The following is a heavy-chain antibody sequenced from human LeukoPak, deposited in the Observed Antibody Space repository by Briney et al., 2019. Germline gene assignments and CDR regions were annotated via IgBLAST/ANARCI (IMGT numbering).Heavy chain of an antibody. CDR1: GFTFSSYA. Sequence: GGSLRLSCAASGFTFSSYAMSWVRQAPGKGLEWVSAISGSGGSTYYADSVKGRFTISRDNSKNTLYLQMNSLRAEDTAVYYCAVSGDYGGNSGFDYWGQGTLVTVSS. CDR3: AVSGDYGGNSGFDY. CDR2: ISGSGGST. D-gene: IGHD4-23*01. J-gene: IGHJ4*02. V-gene: IGHV3-23*01.